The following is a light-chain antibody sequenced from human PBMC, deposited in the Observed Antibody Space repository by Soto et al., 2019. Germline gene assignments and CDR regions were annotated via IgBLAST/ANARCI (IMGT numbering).Light chain of an antibody. J-gene: IGKJ1*01. CDR2: AAS. V-gene: IGKV1-27*01. CDR1: QGISTY. Sequence: DIQMTQSPSSLSASVGDRVTITCRASQGISTYLAWYQQKPGKVPKLLIYAASTLQSGVPSRFSGSGSGTDITLTISSLQPEDVATYYCQKYNSALWTFGQGTKVEIK. CDR3: QKYNSALWT.